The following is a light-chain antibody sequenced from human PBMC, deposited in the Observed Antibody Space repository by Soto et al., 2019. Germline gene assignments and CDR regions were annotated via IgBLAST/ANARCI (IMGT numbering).Light chain of an antibody. CDR3: QQYGSSPP. Sequence: ENLLTQSPATLSLSAGERATLICRASEIINSGYLAWYQQQPGRAPRLLIYGASKRATGIPDRFSGSESGTDFTLTINSLEPEDSAVYHCQQYGSSPPFGQGTRLDIK. J-gene: IGKJ5*01. V-gene: IGKV3-20*01. CDR2: GAS. CDR1: EIINSGY.